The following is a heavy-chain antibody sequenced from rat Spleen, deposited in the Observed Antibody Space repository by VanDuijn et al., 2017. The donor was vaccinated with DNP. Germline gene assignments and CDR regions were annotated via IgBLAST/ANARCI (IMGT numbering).Heavy chain of an antibody. CDR1: GFTFSDYY. Sequence: EVQLVESGGGLVQPGRSMKLSCAASGFTFSDYYMAWVRQAPKKGLEWVASISYEGSSTYYGDSVKGRFTISRDNAKSTLYLQMNSLRSEDTATYYCARGWAYWGQGTLVTVSS. V-gene: IGHV5-22*01. CDR3: ARGWAY. J-gene: IGHJ3*01. CDR2: ISYEGSST.